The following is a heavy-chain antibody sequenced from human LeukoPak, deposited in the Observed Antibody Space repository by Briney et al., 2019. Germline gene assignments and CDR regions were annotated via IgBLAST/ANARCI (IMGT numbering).Heavy chain of an antibody. D-gene: IGHD3-22*01. V-gene: IGHV4-39*01. Sequence: SETLSLTCTVSGGSISSSSYYWGWIRQPPGKGLEWIGSIYYSGSTNYNPSLKSRVTISIDTSKNQFSLKLSSVTAADTAVYYCERQIDDYYDTSGYLKWGQGTLVTVSS. CDR1: GGSISSSSYY. CDR3: ERQIDDYYDTSGYLK. J-gene: IGHJ4*02. CDR2: IYYSGST.